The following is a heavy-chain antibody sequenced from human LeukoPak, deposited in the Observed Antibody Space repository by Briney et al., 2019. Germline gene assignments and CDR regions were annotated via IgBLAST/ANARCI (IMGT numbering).Heavy chain of an antibody. CDR1: GGSISSSSYY. CDR3: ARGPDKMTTATSWGYFNY. CDR2: INHSGST. D-gene: IGHD4-17*01. J-gene: IGHJ4*02. V-gene: IGHV4-39*07. Sequence: SETLSLTCTVSGGSISSSSYYRSWIRQPPGKGLEWIGEINHSGSTNYNPSLKSRVTISVDTSKNQFSLKLSSVTAADTAVYYCARGPDKMTTATSWGYFNYWGQGTLVTVSS.